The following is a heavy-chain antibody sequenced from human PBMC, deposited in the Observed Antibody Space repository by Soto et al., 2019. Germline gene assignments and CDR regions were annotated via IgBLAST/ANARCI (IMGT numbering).Heavy chain of an antibody. CDR1: GYTFTSYA. V-gene: IGHV1-3*01. J-gene: IGHJ4*02. CDR3: ARDLGVGAASDY. D-gene: IGHD1-26*01. Sequence: QVQLVQSGAEVKKPGASVKVSCKASGYTFTSYAMHWVRQAPGQRLEWMGWINAGNGNTKYSQKSQGRVTITRDTPASTAYMELSSLRSEDTAVYYCARDLGVGAASDYWGQGTLVTVSS. CDR2: INAGNGNT.